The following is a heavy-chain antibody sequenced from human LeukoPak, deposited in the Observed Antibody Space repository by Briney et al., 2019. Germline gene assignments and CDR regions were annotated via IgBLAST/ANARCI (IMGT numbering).Heavy chain of an antibody. CDR1: GFNFDGYW. D-gene: IGHD6-13*01. Sequence: PGGSLRLSCALSGFNFDGYWMQWVRQAPGKGLVWVSRIKGDWGSTRYADSVKGRFTISRDNALNSLYLQMNSLRAEDTAIYYCARSIPYGTTWYGRSDYWGRGTLVTVSS. V-gene: IGHV3-74*01. CDR2: IKGDWGST. J-gene: IGHJ4*02. CDR3: ARSIPYGTTWYGRSDY.